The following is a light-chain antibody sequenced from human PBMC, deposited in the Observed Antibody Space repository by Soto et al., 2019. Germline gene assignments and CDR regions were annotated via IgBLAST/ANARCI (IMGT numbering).Light chain of an antibody. CDR3: QQYDNSPIT. V-gene: IGKV3-20*01. J-gene: IGKJ5*01. Sequence: EIVLTQSPDTLSLSPGERATLSCRASQSVSRDYLVWYQQKPGQAPRLLIYGASKRATGIPDRFSGSGSGTDFTLTISRLEPEDFAVYYCQQYDNSPITFGQGTRLEIK. CDR2: GAS. CDR1: QSVSRDY.